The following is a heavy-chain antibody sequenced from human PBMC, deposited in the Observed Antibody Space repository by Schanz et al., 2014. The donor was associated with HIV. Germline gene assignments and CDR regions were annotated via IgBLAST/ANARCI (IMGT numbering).Heavy chain of an antibody. D-gene: IGHD2-8*01. J-gene: IGHJ6*02. CDR3: ASRRYYSSGVCYTRGYDTDV. V-gene: IGHV3-23*01. CDR1: RFTFSSYA. Sequence: EVQLLESGGGLVQPGGSLRLSCAASRFTFSSYAMSWVRQAPGKGLEWVSLISGSGGHTYYADSVKGRFTISRDNSKYTLMLQMNTVGAEVSSVYCGASRRYYSSGVCYTRGYDTDVWGQGTTVTVSS. CDR2: ISGSGGHT.